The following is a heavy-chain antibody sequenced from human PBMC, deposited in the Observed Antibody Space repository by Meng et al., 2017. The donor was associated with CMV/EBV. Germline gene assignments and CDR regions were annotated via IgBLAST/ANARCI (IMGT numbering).Heavy chain of an antibody. CDR2: ISGSGGST. D-gene: IGHD6-13*01. V-gene: IGHV3-23*01. CDR1: GFTFSSYA. Sequence: LSLTCAASGFTFSSYAMSWVRQAPGKGLEWVSAISGSGGSTYYADSVKGRFTISRDNSKNTLYLQMNSLRAEDTAVYYCARARVYSSSWYGGFDYWGQGTLVTVSS. J-gene: IGHJ4*02. CDR3: ARARVYSSSWYGGFDY.